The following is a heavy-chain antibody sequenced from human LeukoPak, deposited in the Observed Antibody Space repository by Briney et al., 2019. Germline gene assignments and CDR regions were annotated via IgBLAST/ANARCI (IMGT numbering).Heavy chain of an antibody. V-gene: IGHV4-59*01. CDR1: GGSISSYY. J-gene: IGHJ2*01. Sequence: PSETLSLTCTVSGGSISSYYWNWIRQPPEKGLEWIGSIYHSGSTNYSPSFKSRVTISLDTSKNQFSLKLTSVSAPDTAVYYCARRQAPYWYFDLWGRGTLVTVSS. CDR2: IYHSGST. CDR3: ARRQAPYWYFDL.